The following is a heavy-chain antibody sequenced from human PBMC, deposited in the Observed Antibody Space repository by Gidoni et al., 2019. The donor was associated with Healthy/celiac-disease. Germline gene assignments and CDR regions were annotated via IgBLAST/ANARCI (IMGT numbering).Heavy chain of an antibody. Sequence: QVHLVESGGGVVQPGRSLRLSCAASGFTFSIYGMHWVRQAPGKGLVWVAVISYDGSNKYYADSVKGRFTISRDNSKNTLYLQMNSLRAEDTAVYYCAKEEDSSGYYPLVYDYWGQGTLVTVSS. CDR2: ISYDGSNK. V-gene: IGHV3-30*18. CDR1: GFTFSIYG. CDR3: AKEEDSSGYYPLVYDY. J-gene: IGHJ4*02. D-gene: IGHD3-22*01.